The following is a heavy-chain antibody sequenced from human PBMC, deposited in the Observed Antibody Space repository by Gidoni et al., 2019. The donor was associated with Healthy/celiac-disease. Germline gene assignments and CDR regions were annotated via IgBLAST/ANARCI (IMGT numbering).Heavy chain of an antibody. CDR3: ARMQLGHDYGDYEFDY. J-gene: IGHJ4*02. Sequence: QVQLVQSGAEVQKPGSSVKVTCKASGGTFRSYAISWVRQAPGQGLEWMGGSSPIFGTANYAQKFQGRVTITADKSTSTAYMELSSLRSEDTAVYYCARMQLGHDYGDYEFDYWGQGTLVTVSS. CDR1: GGTFRSYA. D-gene: IGHD4-17*01. V-gene: IGHV1-69*06. CDR2: SSPIFGTA.